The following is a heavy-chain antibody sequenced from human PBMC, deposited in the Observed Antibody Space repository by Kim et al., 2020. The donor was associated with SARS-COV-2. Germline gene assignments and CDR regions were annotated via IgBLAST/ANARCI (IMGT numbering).Heavy chain of an antibody. CDR3: ARVSGYSGYGGMDV. CDR1: GYSISSGYY. Sequence: SETLSLTCTVSGYSISSGYYWGWIRQPPGKGLEWIGSIYHSGSTYYNPSLKSRVTISVDTSKNQFSLKLSSVTAADTAVYYCARVSGYSGYGGMDVWGQGTTVTVSS. J-gene: IGHJ6*02. V-gene: IGHV4-38-2*02. D-gene: IGHD5-12*01. CDR2: IYHSGST.